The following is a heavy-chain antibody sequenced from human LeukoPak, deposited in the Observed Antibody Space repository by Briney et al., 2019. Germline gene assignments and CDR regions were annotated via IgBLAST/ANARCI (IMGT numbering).Heavy chain of an antibody. CDR1: GFTFSSYS. Sequence: GGSLRLSCAASGFTFSSYSMNWVRQAPGKGLEWVSYISSSSSTIYYADSVKGRFTISRDNAKNSLYPQMNSLRAEDTAVYYCARGSGGYSYGPDYWGQGTLVTVSS. D-gene: IGHD5-18*01. CDR2: ISSSSSTI. V-gene: IGHV3-48*01. CDR3: ARGSGGYSYGPDY. J-gene: IGHJ4*02.